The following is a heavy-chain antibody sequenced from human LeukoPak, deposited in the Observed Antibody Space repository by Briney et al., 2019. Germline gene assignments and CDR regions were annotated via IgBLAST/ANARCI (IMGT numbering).Heavy chain of an antibody. CDR3: ARDRAALKVGATDY. D-gene: IGHD1-26*01. CDR1: GFTFSSYS. J-gene: IGHJ4*02. V-gene: IGHV3-21*01. CDR2: ITSSSSYI. Sequence: GGSLRLSCAASGFTFSSYSMNWVRQAPGEGLEWVSSITSSSSYIYYADSVKGRFTISRDNAKNSLYLQMNSLRAEDTAVYYCARDRAALKVGATDYWGQGTLVTVSS.